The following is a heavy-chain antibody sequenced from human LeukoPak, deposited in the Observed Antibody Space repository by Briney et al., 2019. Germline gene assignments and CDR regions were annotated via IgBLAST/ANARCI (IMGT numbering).Heavy chain of an antibody. D-gene: IGHD3-22*01. Sequence: GGSLRLSCAASGFTVSSNYMSWVRQAPGKGLEWVSVIYSGGSTYYADSVKGRFTISRDNSKNTLYLQMNSLRAEDTAVCYCARDGDYYDSSGYGLFDYWGQGTLVTVSS. V-gene: IGHV3-66*02. CDR3: ARDGDYYDSSGYGLFDY. J-gene: IGHJ4*02. CDR1: GFTVSSNY. CDR2: IYSGGST.